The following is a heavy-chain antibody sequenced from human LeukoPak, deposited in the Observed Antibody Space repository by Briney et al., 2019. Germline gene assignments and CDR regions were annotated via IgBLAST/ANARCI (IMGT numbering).Heavy chain of an antibody. J-gene: IGHJ4*02. CDR1: GGSISSSSHY. V-gene: IGHV4-39*01. Sequence: PSETLSLTCTVSGGSISSSSHYWGWIRQPPGKGLEWIGSIYYSGSTYYNPSLKSRVTISVDTSKNQFSLKLSSVTAADTAVYYCASQDIVATNFDYWGQGTLVTVSS. CDR2: IYYSGST. CDR3: ASQDIVATNFDY. D-gene: IGHD5-12*01.